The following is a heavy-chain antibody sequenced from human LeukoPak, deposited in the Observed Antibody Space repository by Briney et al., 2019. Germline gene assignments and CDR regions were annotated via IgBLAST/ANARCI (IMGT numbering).Heavy chain of an antibody. V-gene: IGHV3-9*01. CDR2: ISWNSGSI. CDR3: AKTSSSWYFDY. D-gene: IGHD6-13*01. J-gene: IGHJ4*02. Sequence: PGGSLRLSCAASGFTFDDYAMHWVRQAPRKGLEWVSGISWNSGSIGYADSVKGRFTISRDNAKNSLYLQMNSLRAEDTALYYCAKTSSSWYFDYWGQGTLVTVSS. CDR1: GFTFDDYA.